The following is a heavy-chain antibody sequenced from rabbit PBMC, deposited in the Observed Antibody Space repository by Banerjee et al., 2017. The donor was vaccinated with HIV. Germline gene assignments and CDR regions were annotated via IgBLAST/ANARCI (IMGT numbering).Heavy chain of an antibody. CDR2: IVADYSHIT. J-gene: IGHJ4*01. V-gene: IGHV1S40*01. CDR3: ARKDYGNSRHYWGL. Sequence: QSLEESGGDLVQPGGSLTLTCTASGFSFSSYWMCWVRQAPGKGLEWIACIVADYSHITGYANWAKGRFTISKTSSTTVTLQLSSLTAADTATYFCARKDYGNSRHYWGLWGPGTFVTVS. D-gene: IGHD2-1*01. CDR1: GFSFSSYW.